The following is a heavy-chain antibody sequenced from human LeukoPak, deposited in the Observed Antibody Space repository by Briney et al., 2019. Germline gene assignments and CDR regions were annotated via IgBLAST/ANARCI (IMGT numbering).Heavy chain of an antibody. D-gene: IGHD5-12*01. CDR1: GYTFTSYG. CDR2: ISAYNGNT. J-gene: IGHJ4*02. V-gene: IGHV1-18*01. Sequence: GASVKVSCKASGYTFTSYGISWVRQAPGQGLEWMGWISAYNGNTNYAQKLQGRVTMTTDTSTGTAYMELRSLRSDVTAVYYCARDIVATIPSNNFDYWGQGTLVTVSS. CDR3: ARDIVATIPSNNFDY.